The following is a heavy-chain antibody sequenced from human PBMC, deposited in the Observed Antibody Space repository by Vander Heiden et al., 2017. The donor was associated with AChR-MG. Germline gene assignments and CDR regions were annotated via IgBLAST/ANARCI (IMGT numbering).Heavy chain of an antibody. CDR3: ARYHDSSGLSNWFDP. CDR2: MYTSGST. J-gene: IGHJ5*02. CDR1: GGSISNSH. V-gene: IGHV4-4*07. Sequence: QVQLPESGPGLVKPSETLSLPYTGSGGSISNSHWSWLRQPAGKGLEWIGRMYTSGSTNFNPSLKSRVTMSVDTSKNQFSLKLSSVTAADTAVYYCARYHDSSGLSNWFDPWGQGTLVTVSS. D-gene: IGHD3-22*01.